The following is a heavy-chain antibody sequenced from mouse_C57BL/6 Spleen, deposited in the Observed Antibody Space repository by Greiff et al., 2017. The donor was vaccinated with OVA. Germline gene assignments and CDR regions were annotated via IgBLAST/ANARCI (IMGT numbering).Heavy chain of an antibody. CDR2: INPNNGGT. V-gene: IGHV1-18*01. CDR3: ARSYGSSPYYAMDY. D-gene: IGHD1-1*01. J-gene: IGHJ4*01. Sequence: VQLQQSGPELVKPGASVKIPCKASGYTFTDYNMDWVKQSHGKSLEWIGDINPNNGGTIYNQKFKGKAPLTVDQSSSTAYMELRSLTSEDTAVYYCARSYGSSPYYAMDYWGQGTSVTVSS. CDR1: GYTFTDYN.